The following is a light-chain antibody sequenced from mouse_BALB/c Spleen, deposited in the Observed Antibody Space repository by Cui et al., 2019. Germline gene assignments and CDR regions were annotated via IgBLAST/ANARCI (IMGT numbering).Light chain of an antibody. CDR3: HQWSSYPWT. V-gene: IGKV4-80*01. CDR1: SSVSY. J-gene: IGKJ1*01. Sequence: QIVLTQSSAFMSASQGEDITITWSANSSVSYMHWYQQKSGTSPKLLIYSTSNRASGVPSRFNGSGSGTFCSLTISSVEAEDAADYYCHQWSSYPWTFGGGTKLEIK. CDR2: STS.